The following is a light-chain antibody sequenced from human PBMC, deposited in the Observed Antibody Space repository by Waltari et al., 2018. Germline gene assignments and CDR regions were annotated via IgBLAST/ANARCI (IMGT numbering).Light chain of an antibody. J-gene: IGKJ4*01. V-gene: IGKV3-11*01. CDR1: QSVSKY. Sequence: VLTQSPATLSLSPGERATVSCRASQSVSKYLAWYQQKPGQAPRLLIFDASNRATGIPARFSGSGSGTEFSLTISSLEPEDFAVYYCQQRGTYLGLTFGGGTKVDIK. CDR3: QQRGTYLGLT. CDR2: DAS.